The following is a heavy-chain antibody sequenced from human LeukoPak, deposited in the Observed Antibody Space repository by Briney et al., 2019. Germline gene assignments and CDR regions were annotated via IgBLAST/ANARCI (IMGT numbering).Heavy chain of an antibody. CDR3: AREHPRGEVDDFDY. V-gene: IGHV4-39*07. D-gene: IGHD3-16*01. CDR1: GGSISSSNYY. Sequence: PSETLSLTCTVSGGSISSSNYYWAWIRQPPGKGLEWIGSIFYSGSTYYNPSLKSQVTISLDTSKNQFSLKLNPVTAADTAVYYCAREHPRGEVDDFDYWGQGTLVTVSS. J-gene: IGHJ4*02. CDR2: IFYSGST.